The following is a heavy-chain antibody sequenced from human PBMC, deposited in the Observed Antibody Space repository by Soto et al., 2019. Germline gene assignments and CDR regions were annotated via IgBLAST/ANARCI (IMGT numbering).Heavy chain of an antibody. J-gene: IGHJ6*02. CDR3: ARHLLGAVAGNIGMDV. CDR2: IDPSDSYT. Sequence: EVQLVQSGAEVKKPGESLRISCRGSGYSFTSYWISWVRQMPGKGLEWMGSIDPSDSYTNYSPSFQGHVTISADKSISTAYLQWSSLKASDTAMYYCARHLLGAVAGNIGMDVWGQGTTVTVSS. CDR1: GYSFTSYW. V-gene: IGHV5-10-1*03. D-gene: IGHD6-19*01.